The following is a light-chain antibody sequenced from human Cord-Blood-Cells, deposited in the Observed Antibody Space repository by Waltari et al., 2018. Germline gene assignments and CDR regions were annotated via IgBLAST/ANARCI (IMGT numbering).Light chain of an antibody. CDR3: QQYYSTPYT. CDR1: QSVLYSSNNKNY. Sequence: DIVMTQSPDSLAVSLGERATINCKSSQSVLYSSNNKNYLAWYQQKPGQPPKLLIYWASTGESGVPDRFSGSGSGTDCTLTSSSLQAEDVAVYDCQQYYSTPYTFGQGTKLEIK. V-gene: IGKV4-1*01. CDR2: WAS. J-gene: IGKJ2*01.